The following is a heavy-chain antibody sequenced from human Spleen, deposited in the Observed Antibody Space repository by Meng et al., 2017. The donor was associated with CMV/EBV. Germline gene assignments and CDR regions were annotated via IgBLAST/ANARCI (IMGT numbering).Heavy chain of an antibody. CDR3: ASTNYDFWSGSPGNYGMDV. CDR1: GGSISSSSYY. Sequence: SETLSLTCPVAGGSISSSSYYWGWIRQPPGKGLEWIGSIYYSGSTYYNPSLKSRVTISVDTSKNQFSLKLSSVTAADTAVYYCASTNYDFWSGSPGNYGMDVWGQGTTVTVSS. D-gene: IGHD3-3*01. CDR2: IYYSGST. J-gene: IGHJ6*02. V-gene: IGHV4-39*07.